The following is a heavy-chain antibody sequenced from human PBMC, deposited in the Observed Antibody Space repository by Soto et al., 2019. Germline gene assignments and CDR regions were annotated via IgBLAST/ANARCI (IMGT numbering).Heavy chain of an antibody. CDR2: ISWNSGSI. Sequence: GGSLRLSCAASGFTFDDYAMHWVRQAPGKGLEWVSGISWNSGSIGYADSVKGRFTISRDNAKNSLYLQMNSLRAEDTALYYCAKGCYGSGILFMDVWGKGTTVTVSS. J-gene: IGHJ6*03. D-gene: IGHD3-10*01. V-gene: IGHV3-9*01. CDR1: GFTFDDYA. CDR3: AKGCYGSGILFMDV.